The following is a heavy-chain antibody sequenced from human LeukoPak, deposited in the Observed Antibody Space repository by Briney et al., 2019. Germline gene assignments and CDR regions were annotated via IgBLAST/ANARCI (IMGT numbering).Heavy chain of an antibody. Sequence: PGRSLRLFCAASGFTFSNYGMHWVRQAPGKGLEWVAVIWYDGSNKYYADSVKGRFIISRDNSKNTLYLQMNSLRAEDTAVYYCAKQWEPIAAAAFDYWGQGTLVTVSS. J-gene: IGHJ4*02. V-gene: IGHV3-33*06. CDR3: AKQWEPIAAAAFDY. CDR2: IWYDGSNK. CDR1: GFTFSNYG. D-gene: IGHD6-13*01.